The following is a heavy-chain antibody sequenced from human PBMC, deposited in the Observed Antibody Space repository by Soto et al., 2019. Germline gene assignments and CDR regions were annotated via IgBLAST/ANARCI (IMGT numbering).Heavy chain of an antibody. V-gene: IGHV3-15*01. J-gene: IGHJ5*01. CDR3: ATFRSYSDS. Sequence: SLRLSCAPSGFSFSDAWMTWVRQAPGKRLEWVGRIKSQGEGGTTEYGAPVKGRFTISRDDSENTLHLQMNSLKTEDTAVYYCATFRSYSDSWGHGTLVTVS. D-gene: IGHD1-26*01. CDR1: GFSFSDAW. CDR2: IKSQGEGGTT.